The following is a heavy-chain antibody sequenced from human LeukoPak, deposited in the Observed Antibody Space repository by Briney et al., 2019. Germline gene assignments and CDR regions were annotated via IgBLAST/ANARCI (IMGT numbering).Heavy chain of an antibody. CDR2: IYYSGST. Sequence: SETLSLTCTVSGGSISSGDYYWSWIRQPPGKGLEWIGYIYYSGSTYYNPSLKSRVTISVDTSKNQFSLKLSSVTAADTAVYYCARSYYGSGSYLLDYWGQGTLVTVSS. CDR3: ARSYYGSGSYLLDY. CDR1: GGSISSGDYY. J-gene: IGHJ4*02. V-gene: IGHV4-30-4*01. D-gene: IGHD3-10*01.